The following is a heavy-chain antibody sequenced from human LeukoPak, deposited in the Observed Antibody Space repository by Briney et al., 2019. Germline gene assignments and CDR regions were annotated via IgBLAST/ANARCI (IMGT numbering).Heavy chain of an antibody. CDR3: ARLLRVGYCSTTSCNWFDP. Sequence: SETLSLTCTVSGRSISNYYWTWIRQSPGKGLEWIGDIYYSGSTNYNPSLKSRVTISVDTSKNQFSLKLSSVTAADTAVYYCARLLRVGYCSTTSCNWFDPWGQGTLVTVSS. CDR1: GRSISNYY. D-gene: IGHD2-2*03. J-gene: IGHJ5*02. CDR2: IYYSGST. V-gene: IGHV4-59*12.